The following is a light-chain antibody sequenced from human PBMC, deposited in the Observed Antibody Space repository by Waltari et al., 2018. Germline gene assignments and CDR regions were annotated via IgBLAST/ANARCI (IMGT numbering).Light chain of an antibody. Sequence: DIVLTQSPATLSLSPGDTATLSCRSSQSVGSYLAWYQQKPGQPPRLLIYDASNRATGVPARFRGSGSGTEFTLTISSLEAEDFAVYYCQQRSNWTPHTFGQGARLDIK. CDR2: DAS. V-gene: IGKV3-11*01. CDR1: QSVGSY. J-gene: IGKJ2*01. CDR3: QQRSNWTPHT.